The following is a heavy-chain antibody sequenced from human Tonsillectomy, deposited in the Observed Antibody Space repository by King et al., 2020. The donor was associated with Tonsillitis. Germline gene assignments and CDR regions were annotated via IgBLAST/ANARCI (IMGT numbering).Heavy chain of an antibody. J-gene: IGHJ4*02. CDR2: ITSSSYI. V-gene: IGHV3-21*01. Sequence: VQLVESGGGLVKPGGSLRLSCAASGFTFSSYSMNWVRQAPGKGLEWVSSITSSSYIYYADSVKGRFTISRDNAKNSLYLQMNSLRAEDTAVYYCARDSYDCSGYSARGDYWGQGTLVTVSS. D-gene: IGHD3-22*01. CDR3: ARDSYDCSGYSARGDY. CDR1: GFTFSSYS.